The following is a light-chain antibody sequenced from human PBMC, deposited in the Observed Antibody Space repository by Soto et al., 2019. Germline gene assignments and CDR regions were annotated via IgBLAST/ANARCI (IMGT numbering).Light chain of an antibody. CDR2: GAS. CDR1: QSINSN. CDR3: QQYGSSLT. V-gene: IGKV3-15*01. Sequence: EIGLTQSAATLSVSSGERATPSSRASQSINSNLAWYQQKPVQAPRLLIYGASTRATGIPARFSGIGSGTEFTLTINSLKSEDFAVDYCQQYGSSLTFGGGTKVDI. J-gene: IGKJ4*01.